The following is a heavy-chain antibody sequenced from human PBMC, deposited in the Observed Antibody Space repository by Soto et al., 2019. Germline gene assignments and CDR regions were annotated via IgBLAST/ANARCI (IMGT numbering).Heavy chain of an antibody. CDR1: GGSISSGGYS. Sequence: KPSETLSLTCAVSGGSISSGGYSWSWIRQPPGKGLEWIGYIYHSGSTYYNPSLKSRVTISVDRSKNQFSLKLSSVTAADTAVYYCARATRTYYYDSSGYYPRENYYYYGMDVWGQGTTVTVSS. J-gene: IGHJ6*02. V-gene: IGHV4-30-2*01. CDR3: ARATRTYYYDSSGYYPRENYYYYGMDV. CDR2: IYHSGST. D-gene: IGHD3-22*01.